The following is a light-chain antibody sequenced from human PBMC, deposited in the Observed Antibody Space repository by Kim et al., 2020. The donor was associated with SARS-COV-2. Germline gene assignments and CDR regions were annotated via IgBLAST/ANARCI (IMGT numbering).Light chain of an antibody. V-gene: IGKV3-15*01. Sequence: ETVLTQSPATLSVSPGERATLSCRASQSISTNLAWYQQKPGQAPRLLIHEASTRATGIPARFSGSGSGTEFTLTIGGLQSEDFAVYYCQQYSHWPLTVGGGTKVEIK. CDR2: EAS. J-gene: IGKJ4*01. CDR1: QSISTN. CDR3: QQYSHWPLT.